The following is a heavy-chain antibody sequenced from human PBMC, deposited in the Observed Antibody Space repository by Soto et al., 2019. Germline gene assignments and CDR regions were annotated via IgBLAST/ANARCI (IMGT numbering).Heavy chain of an antibody. CDR1: GFTFSSYA. CDR3: ARGDRYFDWLPHYGPDY. J-gene: IGHJ4*02. V-gene: IGHV3-64*01. CDR2: ISSNGGST. D-gene: IGHD3-9*01. Sequence: GGSLRLSCAASGFTFSSYAMHWVRQAPGKGLEYVSAISSNGGSTYYANSVKGRFTISRDNSKNTLYLQMGSLRAEDMAVYYCARGDRYFDWLPHYGPDYWGQGTLVTVSS.